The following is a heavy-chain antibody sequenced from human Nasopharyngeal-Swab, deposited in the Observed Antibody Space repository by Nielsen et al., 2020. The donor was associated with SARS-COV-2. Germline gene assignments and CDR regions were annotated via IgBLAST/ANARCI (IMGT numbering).Heavy chain of an antibody. J-gene: IGHJ6*02. D-gene: IGHD6-13*01. Sequence: ASVKVSCKVSGYTLTELSMHWVRQAPGKGLEWMGGFDPEDGETIYAQKFQGRVTMTEDTSTDTAYMELSSLRSEDTAVYYCATALSIAAAGSTWGYYYGMDVWGQGTTVTVSS. CDR3: ATALSIAAAGSTWGYYYGMDV. V-gene: IGHV1-24*01. CDR2: FDPEDGET. CDR1: GYTLTELS.